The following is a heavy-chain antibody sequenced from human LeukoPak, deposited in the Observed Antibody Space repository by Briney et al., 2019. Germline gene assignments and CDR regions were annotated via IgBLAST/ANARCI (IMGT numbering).Heavy chain of an antibody. CDR3: HGWQQLAHFDY. CDR2: IYYSGST. D-gene: IGHD6-13*01. V-gene: IGHV4-61*01. Sequence: SETLSRTCTVSGGSVSSGSYYWSWIRQPPGKGLEWIGYIYYSGSTNYNPSLKSRVTISVDTSKNQFSLKLSSVTAADTAMYYCHGWQQLAHFDYWGQGTLVTVSS. CDR1: GGSVSSGSYY. J-gene: IGHJ4*02.